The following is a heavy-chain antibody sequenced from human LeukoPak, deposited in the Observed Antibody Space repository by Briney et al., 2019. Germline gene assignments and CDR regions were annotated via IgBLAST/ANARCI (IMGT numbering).Heavy chain of an antibody. D-gene: IGHD3-22*01. Sequence: HTGGSLRLSCAASGFTFSSYGMHWVRQAPGKGLEWVAVISYDGSNKYYADSVKGRFTISRDNSKNTLYLQMNSLRAEDTAVYYCAKERVPYYYDSSGPFDYWGQGTLVTVSS. V-gene: IGHV3-30*18. CDR1: GFTFSSYG. CDR2: ISYDGSNK. CDR3: AKERVPYYYDSSGPFDY. J-gene: IGHJ4*02.